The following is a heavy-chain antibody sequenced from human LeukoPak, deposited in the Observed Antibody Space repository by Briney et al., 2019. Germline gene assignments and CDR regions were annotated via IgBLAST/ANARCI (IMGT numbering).Heavy chain of an antibody. D-gene: IGHD3-9*01. V-gene: IGHV4-59*01. Sequence: SETLSLTCSVSGGSISSYYWSWIRQPPGRGLEWIGYTSYSGSTDYNPSLRSRVTLSVDTSKNQLSLKLSSVTAADTAVYYCGRRTSYDTLTGYTYWYFDLWGRGTLVTVSS. CDR2: TSYSGST. CDR1: GGSISSYY. J-gene: IGHJ2*01. CDR3: GRRTSYDTLTGYTYWYFDL.